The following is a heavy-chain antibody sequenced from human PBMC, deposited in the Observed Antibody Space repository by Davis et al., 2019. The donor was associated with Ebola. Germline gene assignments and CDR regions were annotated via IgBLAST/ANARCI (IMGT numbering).Heavy chain of an antibody. CDR2: ISSSSSYI. CDR3: AREKGAYYGMDV. V-gene: IGHV3-21*01. CDR1: GFTFSSYS. Sequence: GGSLRLSCAASGFTFSSYSMNWVRQAPGKGLEWVSSISSSSSYIYYADSVKGRFTISRDNAKNSLYLQMNSLRAEDTAVYYCAREKGAYYGMDVWGQGTTVTVSS. J-gene: IGHJ6*02.